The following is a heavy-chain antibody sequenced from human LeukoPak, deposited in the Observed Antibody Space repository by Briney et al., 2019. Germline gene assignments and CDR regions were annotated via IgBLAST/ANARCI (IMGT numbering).Heavy chain of an antibody. V-gene: IGHV4-4*07. Sequence: SETLPLTCTVSDGFISSYYWSWIRQPAGKGLDWIGRIYTSGSSNYNPSLKGRVTMSVDTYRNQFSLKLSSVTAADTAVYYCARGLLPTAIGWFEPWGQGTRVTVSS. CDR1: DGFISSYY. D-gene: IGHD2-21*02. CDR2: IYTSGSS. J-gene: IGHJ5*02. CDR3: ARGLLPTAIGWFEP.